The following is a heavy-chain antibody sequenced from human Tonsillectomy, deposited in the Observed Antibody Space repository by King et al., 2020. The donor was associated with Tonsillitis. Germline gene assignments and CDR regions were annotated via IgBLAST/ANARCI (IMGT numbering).Heavy chain of an antibody. Sequence: VQLVQSGGGLVKPGGSLRLSCTASGFIFSDAWMSWVRQAPGKGLEWVGRIKTKADGGPVDYAAPVKGRFTISRDDSKNMMYVQMNSLTTQDAAVYYCNAWFANPLEGWSHRWGQGTLLTVPS. CDR2: IKTKADGGPV. CDR3: NAWFANPLEGWSHR. CDR1: GFIFSDAW. D-gene: IGHD3-10*01. V-gene: IGHV3-15*05. J-gene: IGHJ5*02.